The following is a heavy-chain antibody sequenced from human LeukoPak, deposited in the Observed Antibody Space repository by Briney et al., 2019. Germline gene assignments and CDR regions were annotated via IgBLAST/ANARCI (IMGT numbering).Heavy chain of an antibody. CDR3: ARGGGQGTTVTTPFDS. J-gene: IGHJ4*02. CDR1: GFTVRSNY. V-gene: IGHV3-53*01. CDR2: MYSGGDT. D-gene: IGHD4-17*01. Sequence: GGSLRLSCAASGFTVRSNYMSWVRQAPGKGLEGVSAMYSGGDTYYADSVQGRFTISRDNSKNTLVLQMKSLRAEDTALYYCARGGGQGTTVTTPFDSWGQGTLVTVSS.